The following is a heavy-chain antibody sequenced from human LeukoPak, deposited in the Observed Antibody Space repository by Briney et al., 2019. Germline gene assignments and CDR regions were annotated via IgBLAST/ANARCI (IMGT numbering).Heavy chain of an antibody. CDR3: AKVGLGGGYNLKSYFDS. Sequence: GGSLRLSCAASGFTFDDYAMHWVRQAPGKGLEWVSGISWNSGSIGYADSVKGRFTISRDNAKNSLYLQMNSLRAEDTALYYCAKVGLGGGYNLKSYFDSWGQGTLVTVSS. V-gene: IGHV3-9*01. D-gene: IGHD5-24*01. CDR2: ISWNSGSI. CDR1: GFTFDDYA. J-gene: IGHJ4*02.